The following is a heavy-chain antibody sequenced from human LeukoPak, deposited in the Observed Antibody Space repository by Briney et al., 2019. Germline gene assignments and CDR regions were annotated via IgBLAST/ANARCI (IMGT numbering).Heavy chain of an antibody. V-gene: IGHV3-23*01. J-gene: IGHJ4*02. D-gene: IGHD6-13*01. CDR2: ISGSGGST. CDR1: GFTFSSYA. CDR3: AKDLHGGAAAGTSEGYFDY. Sequence: GGSLRLSCAASGFTFSSYAMSWVRQAPGKGLEWVSAISGSGGSTYYADSVKGRFTISRDNSKNTLHLQMNSLRAEDTAVYYCAKDLHGGAAAGTSEGYFDYWGQGTLVTVSS.